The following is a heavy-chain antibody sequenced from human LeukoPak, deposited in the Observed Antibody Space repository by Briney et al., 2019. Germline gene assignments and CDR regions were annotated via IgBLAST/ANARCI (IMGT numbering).Heavy chain of an antibody. V-gene: IGHV3-23*01. Sequence: PGGSLRLSCAASGFTFSSYAMSWVRQAPGKGLEWVSAISGSGGNTYYADSVKGRFTISRDNSKNTLYLQMNSLRAEDTAVYYCAKDGDRVVVPAAMGGGVDYWGQGTLVTVSS. D-gene: IGHD2-2*01. CDR3: AKDGDRVVVPAAMGGGVDY. CDR1: GFTFSSYA. CDR2: ISGSGGNT. J-gene: IGHJ4*02.